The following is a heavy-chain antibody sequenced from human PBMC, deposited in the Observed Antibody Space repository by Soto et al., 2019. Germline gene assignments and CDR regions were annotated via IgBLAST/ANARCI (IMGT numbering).Heavy chain of an antibody. J-gene: IGHJ4*02. D-gene: IGHD1-7*01. CDR3: ASRDPGTSVDY. CDR2: IYRTGST. V-gene: IGHV4-4*02. Sequence: PSETLSLTCAVSGGSFTSNNWWTWVRQPPGQGLEWIGEIYRTGSTNYNPSLKSRVTISLDQSENQFSLKVTSLTAADTAVYYCASRDPGTSVDYWGQGTLVTFSS. CDR1: GGSFTSNNW.